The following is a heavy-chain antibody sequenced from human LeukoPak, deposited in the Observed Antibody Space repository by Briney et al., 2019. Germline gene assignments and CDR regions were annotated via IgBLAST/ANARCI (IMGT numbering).Heavy chain of an antibody. CDR3: ARVGGTNYYDSSGYYCDY. Sequence: PGGSLRLSCAASGFTFSSYSMNWVRQAPGTGLEWVSYITSSSSTIYYADSVKGRFTISRDNAKNSLYLQMNSLRAEDTAVYYCARVGGTNYYDSSGYYCDYWGQGTLFTVSS. V-gene: IGHV3-48*04. CDR1: GFTFSSYS. CDR2: ITSSSSTI. D-gene: IGHD3-22*01. J-gene: IGHJ4*02.